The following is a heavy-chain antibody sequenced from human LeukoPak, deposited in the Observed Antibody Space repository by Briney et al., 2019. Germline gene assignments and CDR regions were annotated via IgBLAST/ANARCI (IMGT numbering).Heavy chain of an antibody. D-gene: IGHD6-13*01. CDR2: ISGSGGST. Sequence: AGSLTLSCPASGFTFNSYAMKWVRQAPGKGLEWVSPISGSGGSTFYADSVKGRFTISRDNSKNTLYLQMNSLRAEDTAVYYCAKNRGESSSSPTDYWGQGTMVSVSS. V-gene: IGHV3-23*01. CDR1: GFTFNSYA. J-gene: IGHJ4*02. CDR3: AKNRGESSSSPTDY.